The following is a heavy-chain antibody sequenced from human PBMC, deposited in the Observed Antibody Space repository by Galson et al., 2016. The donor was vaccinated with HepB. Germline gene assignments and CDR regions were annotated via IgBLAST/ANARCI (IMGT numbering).Heavy chain of an antibody. J-gene: IGHJ3*02. V-gene: IGHV3-23*01. Sequence: SLRLSCAASGFSFSISSMNWVRQAPGKGLEWVSAIPGGGTDNSYTDSVKGRFTISRDNSKKPLYLQMNSMRAEDAAVYYCSTSSPVGYTSGWGGYFDIWGQGTMVTVSS. CDR1: GFSFSISS. D-gene: IGHD6-19*01. CDR3: STSSPVGYTSGWGGYFDI. CDR2: IPGGGTDN.